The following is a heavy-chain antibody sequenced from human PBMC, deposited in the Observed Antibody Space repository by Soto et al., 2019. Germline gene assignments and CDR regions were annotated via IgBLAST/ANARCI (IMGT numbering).Heavy chain of an antibody. Sequence: GGSLRLSCAASGFTFSNYAMTWVRQAPGGGLEWVSVITGGGDTAYYADSVKGRFTISRDNSKNTLYLQMNSLRAEDSALYYCAKRDRSNWSYFDYWGQGTLVTVSS. CDR3: AKRDRSNWSYFDY. CDR1: GFTFSNYA. J-gene: IGHJ4*02. CDR2: ITGGGDTA. D-gene: IGHD1-20*01. V-gene: IGHV3-23*01.